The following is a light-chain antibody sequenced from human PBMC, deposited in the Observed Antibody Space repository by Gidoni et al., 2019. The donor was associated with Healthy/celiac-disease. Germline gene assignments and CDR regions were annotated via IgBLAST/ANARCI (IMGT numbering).Light chain of an antibody. V-gene: IGKV1-5*03. CDR2: RAS. CDR3: QQYNTYPWT. Sequence: DIQMTQSPSTLSASVGVRVTITCRASQSIGSWLAWYQQKPGKAPSLLIYRASDLQSGVPSRFSGSTSGTDFTLTINSLHPGDFATYYCQQYNTYPWTFGQGTTV. CDR1: QSIGSW. J-gene: IGKJ1*01.